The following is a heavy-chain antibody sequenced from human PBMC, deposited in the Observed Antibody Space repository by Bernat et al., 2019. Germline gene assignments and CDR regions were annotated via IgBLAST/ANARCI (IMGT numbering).Heavy chain of an antibody. D-gene: IGHD3-16*01. CDR3: AKEYVSRSSLSFDY. CDR1: GFTFSSNA. V-gene: IGHV3-23*01. CDR2: ISGSGGST. J-gene: IGHJ4*02. Sequence: EVQLLESGGDLVQPGGSLRLSCVASGFTFSSNAMAWVRQAPGKGLGWLSAISGSGGSTYYADSVKGRFTISRDNSKNTLYLQMNSLRAEDTAVYFCAKEYVSRSSLSFDYWGQATLVTVSS.